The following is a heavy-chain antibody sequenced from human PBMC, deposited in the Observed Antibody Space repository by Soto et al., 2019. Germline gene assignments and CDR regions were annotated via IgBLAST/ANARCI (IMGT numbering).Heavy chain of an antibody. CDR2: ISYDGNIK. Sequence: QVQLVESGGGVVQPGRSLRLSCAASGFTFSNFGMHWVRQAPGKGLAWVAAISYDGNIKYYADSVKGRFTISRDNSKNTLFLQMNSLRAEDTAVYYCVTFWGPMAALVEDYWGQGTLVTVSS. CDR1: GFTFSNFG. D-gene: IGHD3-16*01. J-gene: IGHJ4*02. CDR3: VTFWGPMAALVEDY. V-gene: IGHV3-30*03.